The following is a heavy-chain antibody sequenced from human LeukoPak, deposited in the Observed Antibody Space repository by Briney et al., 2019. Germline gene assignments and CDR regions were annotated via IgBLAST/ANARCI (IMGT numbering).Heavy chain of an antibody. CDR1: GYTFTKYD. V-gene: IGHV1-8*01. CDR2: MNPNNGNT. Sequence: ASVKVSCKASGYTFTKYDINWVRQATGQGLEWMGWMNPNNGNTGYAQKFQGRVTMTTDTSTSTAYMELRSLRSDDTAVYYCARDMGRLRYFDWLPTADFDYWGQGTLVTVSS. D-gene: IGHD3-9*01. CDR3: ARDMGRLRYFDWLPTADFDY. J-gene: IGHJ4*02.